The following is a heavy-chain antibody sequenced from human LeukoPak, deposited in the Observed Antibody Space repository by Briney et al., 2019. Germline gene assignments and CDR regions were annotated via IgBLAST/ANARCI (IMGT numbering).Heavy chain of an antibody. D-gene: IGHD3-16*02. V-gene: IGHV4-59*08. CDR2: IYVTGST. CDR3: ARHIGGGIEDMDV. J-gene: IGHJ6*03. CDR1: GGSIRTYY. Sequence: SETLSLTCIVSGGSIRTYYWSWIQQSPGKGLEWIGYIYVTGSTRYNPYLQSRVTISVDTSRNQFFLKMSSVTAADTAVYYCARHIGGGIEDMDVWGTGTKVTISS.